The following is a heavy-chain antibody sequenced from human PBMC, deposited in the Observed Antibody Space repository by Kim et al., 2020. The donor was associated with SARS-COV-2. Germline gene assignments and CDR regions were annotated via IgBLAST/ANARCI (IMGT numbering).Heavy chain of an antibody. CDR1: GFTFSSHW. CDR3: GRDLVWSGGQNDY. V-gene: IGHV3-7*05. J-gene: IGHJ4*02. Sequence: GGSLRLSCVASGFTFSSHWMSWFRQPPGRGLEWVGNIKTDGSEKYYVDSVRGRFTISRDNAQNSVFLQMNSLSDDDTAVYYCGRDLVWSGGQNDYGCQGT. D-gene: IGHD3-3*01. CDR2: IKTDGSEK.